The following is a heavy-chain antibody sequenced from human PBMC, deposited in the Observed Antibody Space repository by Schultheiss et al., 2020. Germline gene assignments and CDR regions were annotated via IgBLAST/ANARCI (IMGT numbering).Heavy chain of an antibody. D-gene: IGHD5-12*01. CDR3: ARVLDIVATEHYGMDV. V-gene: IGHV4-34*01. CDR2: INHSGST. J-gene: IGHJ6*02. CDR1: GGSFSGYY. Sequence: SETLSLTCAVYGGSFSGYYWSWIRQPPGKGLEWIGEINHSGSTYYNPSLKSRVTISVDTSKNQFSLKLSSVTAADTAVYYCARVLDIVATEHYGMDVWGQGTTVNVSS.